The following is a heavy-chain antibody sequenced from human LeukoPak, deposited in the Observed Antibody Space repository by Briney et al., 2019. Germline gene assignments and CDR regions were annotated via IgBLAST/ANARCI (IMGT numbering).Heavy chain of an antibody. CDR1: GFTFSSYG. J-gene: IGHJ4*02. CDR3: AKDPGRDGYNGFDH. CDR2: ISYDGSNK. Sequence: GGSLRLSCAASGFTFSSYGMHWVRQAPGKGLEWVAVISYDGSNKYYADSVKGRFTISRDNSKNTLYLQMNSLRAEDTAVYYCAKDPGRDGYNGFDHWGQGALVTVSS. D-gene: IGHD5-24*01. V-gene: IGHV3-30*18.